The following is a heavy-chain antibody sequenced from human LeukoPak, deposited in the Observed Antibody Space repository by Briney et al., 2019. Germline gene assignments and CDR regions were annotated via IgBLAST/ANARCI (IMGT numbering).Heavy chain of an antibody. D-gene: IGHD2-2*02. CDR1: GGTFSSYA. Sequence: ASXKVSCKASGGTFSSYAISWVRQAPGQGLEWMGGIIPIFGTANYAQKFQGRVTITADESTSTAYMELSSLRSEDTAVYYCALSIVVVPAAIVDLTWYFDLWGRGTLVTVSS. J-gene: IGHJ2*01. CDR3: ALSIVVVPAAIVDLTWYFDL. CDR2: IIPIFGTA. V-gene: IGHV1-69*13.